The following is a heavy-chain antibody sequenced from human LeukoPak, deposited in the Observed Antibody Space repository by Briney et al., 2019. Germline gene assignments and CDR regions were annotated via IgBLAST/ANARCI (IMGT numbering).Heavy chain of an antibody. J-gene: IGHJ3*02. Sequence: GASVKVSCKASGGTFSSYAISWVRQAPGQGLELMGGIIPIFGTASYARKFQGRVTITADKSTSTAYMELSSLRSEDTAVYYCARRDGDDAFDIWGQGTMVTVSS. V-gene: IGHV1-69*06. CDR2: IIPIFGTA. CDR3: ARRDGDDAFDI. D-gene: IGHD3-3*01. CDR1: GGTFSSYA.